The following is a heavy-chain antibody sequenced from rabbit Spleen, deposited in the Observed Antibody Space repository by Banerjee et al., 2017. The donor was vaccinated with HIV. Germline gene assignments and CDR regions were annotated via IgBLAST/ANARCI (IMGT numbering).Heavy chain of an antibody. CDR1: GVSFNFNNY. J-gene: IGHJ6*01. CDR3: ARDAASSFSSYGMDL. D-gene: IGHD8-1*01. CDR2: VDVGSSGFT. Sequence: QEHLKESGGGLVQPGGSLTLTCTASGVSFNFNNYMCWVRQAPGKGLEWIGCVDVGSSGFTYFASWAKGRFTISKTSSTTVTLQMTSLTAADTATYFCARDAASSFSSYGMDLWGQGTLVTVS. V-gene: IGHV1S45*01.